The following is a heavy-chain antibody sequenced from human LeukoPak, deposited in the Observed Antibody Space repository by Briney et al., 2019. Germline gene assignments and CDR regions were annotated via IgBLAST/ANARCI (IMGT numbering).Heavy chain of an antibody. J-gene: IGHJ4*02. Sequence: SQTLSLTCTVSGDSISSGGYCWSWIRQHPGKGLEWIGCIYFSGSTYYNPSLESRLTMSVDTSKNQFSLKLSSMTAADTAVYYCARGETGFYLYYYWGQGTLVTVSS. CDR1: GDSISSGGYC. CDR2: IYFSGST. D-gene: IGHD3-10*01. V-gene: IGHV4-31*03. CDR3: ARGETGFYLYYY.